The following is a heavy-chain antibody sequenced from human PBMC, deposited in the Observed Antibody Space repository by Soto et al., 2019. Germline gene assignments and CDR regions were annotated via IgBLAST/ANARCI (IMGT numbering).Heavy chain of an antibody. Sequence: EVQLVESGGGLVKPGGSLRLSCAASGFTFSSYSMNWVRQAPGKGLEWVSSISCSSSYIYYADPVKGRFTISRDNAKNSLYLQMNSLRAEDTAVYYCARVVDYCDPYYYYGMDVWGQGTTVTVSS. V-gene: IGHV3-21*01. CDR2: ISCSSSYI. CDR1: GFTFSSYS. CDR3: ARVVDYCDPYYYYGMDV. D-gene: IGHD3-22*01. J-gene: IGHJ6*02.